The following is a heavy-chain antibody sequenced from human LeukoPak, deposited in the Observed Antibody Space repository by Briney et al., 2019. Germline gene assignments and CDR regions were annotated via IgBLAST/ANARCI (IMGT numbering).Heavy chain of an antibody. CDR2: ISSSSSYI. CDR3: ARVLIGITMVRGYHNWGIFDY. D-gene: IGHD3-10*01. CDR1: GFTLSSYS. J-gene: IGHJ4*02. Sequence: GGSLRLSCAASGFTLSSYSMNWVRQAPGKGLEWVSSISSSSSYIYYAASVKGRFTISRDNAKNSLYLQMNSLRAEDTAVYYCARVLIGITMVRGYHNWGIFDYWGQGTLVTVSS. V-gene: IGHV3-21*01.